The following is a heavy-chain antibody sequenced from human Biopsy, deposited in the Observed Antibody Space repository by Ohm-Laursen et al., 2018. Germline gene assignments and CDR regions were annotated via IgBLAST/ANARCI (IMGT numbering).Heavy chain of an antibody. CDR1: GDSVSSGSFY. D-gene: IGHD6-19*01. CDR2: IYDRGSTA. CDR3: ARGMRSSGWPYFDS. V-gene: IGHV4-61*01. J-gene: IGHJ4*02. Sequence: PSETLSLTCTVSGDSVSSGSFYWTWIRQPPGQGLEYIGYIYDRGSTANYNPSLENRVTMSVDMPKNQFSLKLSSVTAADTAIYYCARGMRSSGWPYFDSWGQGTLVTVSS.